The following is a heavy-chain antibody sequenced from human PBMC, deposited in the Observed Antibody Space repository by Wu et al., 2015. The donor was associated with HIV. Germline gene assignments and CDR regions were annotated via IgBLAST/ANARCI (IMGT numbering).Heavy chain of an antibody. Sequence: QVQLVQSGGETEKPGASVKVSCKASGYNFITFGMSWVRQAPGQGLEWMGWITAYNGNTNYAPKFYDRVIMTIDASSSTAYMQLLSLTSDDTAVYYCARNTDSVATSLYSLGVWGQGTVVTVSS. CDR2: ITAYNGNT. D-gene: IGHD5-12*01. CDR1: GYNFITFG. J-gene: IGHJ6*02. V-gene: IGHV1-18*01. CDR3: ARNTDSVATSLYSLGV.